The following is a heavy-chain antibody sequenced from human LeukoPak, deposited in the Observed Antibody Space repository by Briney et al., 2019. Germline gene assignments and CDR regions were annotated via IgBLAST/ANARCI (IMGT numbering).Heavy chain of an antibody. CDR2: IKQDGSEK. V-gene: IGHV3-7*01. D-gene: IGHD7-27*01. CDR1: GFTFSSYW. Sequence: GGSLRLSCAASGFTFSSYWMSWVRQAPGKGLEWVANIKQDGSEKYYVDSVKGRFTISGDNAKNSLYLQMNSLRAEDTAVYYCARDSSNWDFDYWGQGTLVTVSS. J-gene: IGHJ4*02. CDR3: ARDSSNWDFDY.